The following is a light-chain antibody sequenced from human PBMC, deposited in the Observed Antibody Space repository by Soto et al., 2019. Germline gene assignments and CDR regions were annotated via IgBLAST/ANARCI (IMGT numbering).Light chain of an antibody. Sequence: QSALTQPPSVSGSPGQSVTISCTGTSSDVGSYNRVSWYQQPPGTAPKLMIYEVSNRPSGVPDRFSGSKSGNTASLTISGLQAEDEADYYCNSYSSTITSVFGTGTKLTVL. CDR2: EVS. J-gene: IGLJ1*01. V-gene: IGLV2-18*02. CDR1: SSDVGSYNR. CDR3: NSYSSTITSV.